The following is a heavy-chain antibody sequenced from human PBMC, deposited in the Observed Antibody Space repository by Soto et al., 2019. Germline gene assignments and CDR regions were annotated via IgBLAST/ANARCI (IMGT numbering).Heavy chain of an antibody. J-gene: IGHJ4*02. CDR2: IIPIFGTA. V-gene: IGHV1-69*13. Sequence: GASVKVSCKASGGTFGSYAISWVRQAPGQGLEWMGGIIPIFGTANYAQKFQGRVTITADESTSTAYMELSSLRSEDTAVYYCSRDLGSSWAPDYWGQGTLVTVSS. D-gene: IGHD6-13*01. CDR3: SRDLGSSWAPDY. CDR1: GGTFGSYA.